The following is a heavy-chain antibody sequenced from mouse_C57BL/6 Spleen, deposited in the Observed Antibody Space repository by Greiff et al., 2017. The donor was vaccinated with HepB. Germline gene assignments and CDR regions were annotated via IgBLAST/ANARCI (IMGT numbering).Heavy chain of an antibody. V-gene: IGHV3-6*01. D-gene: IGHD2-2*01. CDR1: GYSITSGYY. Sequence: EVQLQQSGPGLVKPSQSLSLTCSVTGYSITSGYYWNWIRQFPGNKLEWMGYISYDGSNNYNPSLKNRISITCDTSKNQFFLKLNSVTTEDTATYYCASRMVTTRYFDVWGTGTTVTVSS. CDR3: ASRMVTTRYFDV. J-gene: IGHJ1*03. CDR2: ISYDGSN.